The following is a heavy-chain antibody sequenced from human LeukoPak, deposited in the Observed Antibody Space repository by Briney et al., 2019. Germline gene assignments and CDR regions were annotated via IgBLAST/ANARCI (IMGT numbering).Heavy chain of an antibody. D-gene: IGHD3-22*01. CDR3: ARLKRNGYYDSSGYYYFDY. J-gene: IGHJ4*02. CDR1: GFTFSSYD. Sequence: GGSLRLSCAASGFTFSSYDMTWVRQAPGKGLEWVANIKQDGSEKYYVDSVKGRFTISRDNAKNSLYLQMNSLRAEDTAVYYCARLKRNGYYDSSGYYYFDYWGQGTLVTVSS. CDR2: IKQDGSEK. V-gene: IGHV3-7*01.